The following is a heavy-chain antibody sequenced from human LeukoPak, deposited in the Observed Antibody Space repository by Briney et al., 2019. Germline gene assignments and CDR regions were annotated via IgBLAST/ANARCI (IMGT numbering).Heavy chain of an antibody. D-gene: IGHD3-16*02. CDR1: GGSFRGYY. Sequence: SETLSLTCAVYGGSFRGYYWSWIRQPPGKGLEWIGEINHSGSTNYNPSLKSRVTISVDTSKNQFSLKLSSVTAADTAVYYCARGCRRYWYDYVWGSYRYTSGHFDYWGQGTLVTVSS. CDR3: ARGCRRYWYDYVWGSYRYTSGHFDY. V-gene: IGHV4-34*01. J-gene: IGHJ4*02. CDR2: INHSGST.